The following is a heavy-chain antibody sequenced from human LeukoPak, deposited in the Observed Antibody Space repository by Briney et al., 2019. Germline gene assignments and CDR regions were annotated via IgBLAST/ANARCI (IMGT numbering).Heavy chain of an antibody. CDR3: TSLWWLLKRPGHYYYYMDV. D-gene: IGHD5-12*01. CDR2: IKSKTDGGTT. CDR1: GFTFSNAW. J-gene: IGHJ6*03. V-gene: IGHV3-15*01. Sequence: GGSLRLSCAASGFTFSNAWMSWVRQAPGKGLEWVGRIKSKTDGGTTDYAAPVKGRFTISRDDSKNMLYLQMNSLKTEDTAVYYCTSLWWLLKRPGHYYYYMDVWGKGTTVTVSS.